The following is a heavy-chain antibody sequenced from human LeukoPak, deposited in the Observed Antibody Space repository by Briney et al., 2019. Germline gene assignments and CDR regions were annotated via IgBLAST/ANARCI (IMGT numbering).Heavy chain of an antibody. J-gene: IGHJ4*02. D-gene: IGHD3-10*01. Sequence: SETLSLTCTVSGGSISSYYWSWIRQPPGKGLEWIGEINHSGSTNYNPSLKSRVTISVDTSKNQFSLKLSSVTAADTAVYYCARGAPHWTMVRGVMRSYFDYWGQGTLVTVSS. CDR1: GGSISSYY. CDR3: ARGAPHWTMVRGVMRSYFDY. V-gene: IGHV4-34*01. CDR2: INHSGST.